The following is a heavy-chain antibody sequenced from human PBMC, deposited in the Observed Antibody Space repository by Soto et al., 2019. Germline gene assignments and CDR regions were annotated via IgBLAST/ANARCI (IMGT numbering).Heavy chain of an antibody. CDR1: GGTFSSYA. J-gene: IGHJ5*02. Sequence: SVKVSCKASGGTFSSYAISWVRQAPGQGLEWMGGIIPIFGTANYAQKFQGRVTITADESTSTAYMELSSLRSDDTAVYYCARDGLGLLILSGLDPWGQGTLVTVSS. CDR2: IIPIFGTA. CDR3: ARDGLGLLILSGLDP. V-gene: IGHV1-69*13. D-gene: IGHD3-10*01.